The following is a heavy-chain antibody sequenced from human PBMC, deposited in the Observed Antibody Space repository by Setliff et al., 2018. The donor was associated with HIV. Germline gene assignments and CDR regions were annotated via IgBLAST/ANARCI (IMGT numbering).Heavy chain of an antibody. V-gene: IGHV4-61*09. J-gene: IGHJ6*02. CDR3: ARDPRQYSYYGMDV. CDR2: RYAGGSA. Sequence: PSETLSLTCTVSRGSISTTSYYWSWIRQPAGKGLEWIGNRYAGGSANYAPSLKGRVSISEDTSKNQFSLELRSVTAADTAVYYCARDPRQYSYYGMDVWGQGTTVTVSS. CDR1: RGSISTTSYY.